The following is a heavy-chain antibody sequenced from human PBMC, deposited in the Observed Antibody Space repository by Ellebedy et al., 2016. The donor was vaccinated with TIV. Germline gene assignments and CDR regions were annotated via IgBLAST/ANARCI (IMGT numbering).Heavy chain of an antibody. CDR3: AKDLNWESEQKYFDL. V-gene: IGHV3-23*01. CDR2: LTRSGTTT. Sequence: GESLKTSCEASEFTLSAYGLSWVRQAPGKGLEWVPGLTRSGTTTYSADSVKGRFTISRDNSKSMLYLQMNSLRAEDTALYYCAKDLNWESEQKYFDLWGRGTLVTVSS. CDR1: EFTLSAYG. D-gene: IGHD1-14*01. J-gene: IGHJ2*01.